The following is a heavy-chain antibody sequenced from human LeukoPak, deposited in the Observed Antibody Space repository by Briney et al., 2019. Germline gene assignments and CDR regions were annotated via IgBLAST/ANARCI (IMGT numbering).Heavy chain of an antibody. Sequence: GGSLRLSCAASGFTFSSYTMNWVRQAPGKGLEWVSSISSSSTYIYYADSVKGRFTISRDNAKNSLYLQMNSLRAEDTAVYYCARDTTTHYYDSSGYYTYWGQGTLVTVSS. CDR2: ISSSSTYI. D-gene: IGHD3-22*01. V-gene: IGHV3-21*01. J-gene: IGHJ4*02. CDR3: ARDTTTHYYDSSGYYTY. CDR1: GFTFSSYT.